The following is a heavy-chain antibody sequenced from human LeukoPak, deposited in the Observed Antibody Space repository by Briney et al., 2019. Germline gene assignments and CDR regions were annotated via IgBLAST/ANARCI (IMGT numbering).Heavy chain of an antibody. V-gene: IGHV4-34*01. CDR2: INHSGTT. J-gene: IGHJ4*02. CDR3: ARGGYDYVWGSYRPKPFDY. D-gene: IGHD3-16*02. Sequence: SETLSLTCAVYGGSFSGYYWSRIRQPPGKGLEWIGEINHSGTTNYNPSLKSRVTISVDTSKNQFSLKLSSVTAADTAVYYCARGGYDYVWGSYRPKPFDYWGQGTLVTVSS. CDR1: GGSFSGYY.